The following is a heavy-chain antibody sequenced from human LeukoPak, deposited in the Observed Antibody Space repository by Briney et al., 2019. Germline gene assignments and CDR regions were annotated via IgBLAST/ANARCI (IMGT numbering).Heavy chain of an antibody. D-gene: IGHD6-19*01. V-gene: IGHV3-49*04. CDR1: GFTFGDYA. CDR3: TRVGSSGWYGGDYFDY. J-gene: IGHJ4*02. Sequence: GGSLRLSCTASGFTFGDYAMSWVRQAPGKGLEWVGFIGSKAYGGTTEYAASVKGRFTISRDDSKSIAYLQMNSQKTEDTAVYYCTRVGSSGWYGGDYFDYWGQGTLVTVSS. CDR2: IGSKAYGGTT.